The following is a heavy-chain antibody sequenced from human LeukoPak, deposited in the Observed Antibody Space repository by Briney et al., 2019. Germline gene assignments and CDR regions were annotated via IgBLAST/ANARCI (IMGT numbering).Heavy chain of an antibody. CDR3: ARQVASAGTAGFDL. Sequence: SETLSLTCTVSGGSISSYYWSWIRQPAGKGLEWIGRIYSTGSTNYNPSLKSRVTMSVDTSKNQFSLRLRSVTAADTAVYFCARQVASAGTAGFDLWGQGALVTVSS. CDR2: IYSTGST. CDR1: GGSISSYY. D-gene: IGHD6-13*01. V-gene: IGHV4-4*07. J-gene: IGHJ4*02.